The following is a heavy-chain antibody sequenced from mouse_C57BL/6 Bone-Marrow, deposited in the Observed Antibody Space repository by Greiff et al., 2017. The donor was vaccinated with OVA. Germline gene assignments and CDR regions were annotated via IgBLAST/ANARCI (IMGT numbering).Heavy chain of an antibody. CDR3: ARHEGSHYYGSRGHYFDY. CDR2: FYPGSGSI. J-gene: IGHJ2*01. D-gene: IGHD1-1*01. Sequence: VQLQQSGAELVKPGASVKLSCKASGYTFPEYTIHWVKQRSGQGLEWIGWFYPGSGSIKYNEKFKDKATLTADKSSSTVYMELSRLTSEDSAVYFCARHEGSHYYGSRGHYFDYWGQGTTRTGSS. CDR1: GYTFPEYT. V-gene: IGHV1-62-2*01.